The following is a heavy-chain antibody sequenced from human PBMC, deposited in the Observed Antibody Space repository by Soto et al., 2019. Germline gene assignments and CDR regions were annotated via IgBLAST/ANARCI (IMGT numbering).Heavy chain of an antibody. J-gene: IGHJ5*02. V-gene: IGHV4-59*01. CDR1: GGSISSYY. CDR3: AREKSGSYYLGLGFDP. D-gene: IGHD1-26*01. CDR2: IYYSGST. Sequence: PSETLSLTCTVSGGSISSYYWSWIRQPPGKGLEWIGYIYYSGSTNYNPSLKSRVTISVDTSKNQFSLKLSSVTAADTAVYYCAREKSGSYYLGLGFDPWGQGTLVTVS.